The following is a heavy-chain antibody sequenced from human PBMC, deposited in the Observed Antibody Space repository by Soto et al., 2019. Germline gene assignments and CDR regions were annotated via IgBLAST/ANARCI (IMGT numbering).Heavy chain of an antibody. Sequence: SETLSLTCAVSGGSISSSNWWSWVRQPPGKGLEWIGEIYHSGSTNYNPSLKSRVTISVDKSKNQFSLKLSSVTAADTAVYYCARTYCYDSSGRPRSAFDIWGQGTMVTVSS. CDR1: GGSISSSNW. D-gene: IGHD3-22*01. CDR3: ARTYCYDSSGRPRSAFDI. J-gene: IGHJ3*02. CDR2: IYHSGST. V-gene: IGHV4-4*02.